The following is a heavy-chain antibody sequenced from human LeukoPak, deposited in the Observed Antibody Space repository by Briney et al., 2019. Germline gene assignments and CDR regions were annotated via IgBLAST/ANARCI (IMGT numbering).Heavy chain of an antibody. CDR3: ARETYYYDSSGYSPAFDI. D-gene: IGHD3-22*01. J-gene: IGHJ3*02. Sequence: SETLSLTCAVYGGSFSGYYWSWIRQPPGKGLEWIGEINHSGSTNYNPSLKSRVTISVDTSKNQFSLKLSSVTAADTAVYYCARETYYYDSSGYSPAFDIWGQGTMVTVSS. V-gene: IGHV4-34*01. CDR1: GGSFSGYY. CDR2: INHSGST.